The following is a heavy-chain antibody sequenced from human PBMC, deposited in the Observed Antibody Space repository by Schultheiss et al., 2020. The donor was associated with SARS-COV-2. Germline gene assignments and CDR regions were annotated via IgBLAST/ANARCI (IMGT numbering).Heavy chain of an antibody. CDR1: GGSISSGGYY. J-gene: IGHJ6*02. CDR3: ARGGATTYYYYGMDV. Sequence: SQTLSLTCTVSGGSISSGGYYWSWIRQHPGKGLEWIGYIYYSGSTNYNPSLKSRVTISVDTSKNQFSLKLSSVTAADTAVYYCARGGATTYYYYGMDVWGQGTTVTVSS. D-gene: IGHD5-12*01. V-gene: IGHV4-61*08. CDR2: IYYSGST.